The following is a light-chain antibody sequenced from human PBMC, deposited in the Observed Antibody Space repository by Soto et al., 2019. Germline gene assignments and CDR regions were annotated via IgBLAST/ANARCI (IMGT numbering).Light chain of an antibody. J-gene: IGKJ1*01. CDR1: QSVLYSSTTERY. CDR3: QQYYKAPWT. V-gene: IGKV4-1*01. Sequence: DIVMTQSPDSLAVSLGERATINCRSSQSVLYSSTTERYLAWYQQKPGQPPKLLIYWGSTRDSGVPDRFSGSGSATDFTLTITSLQAEDVAIYYCQQYYKAPWTFGQGTKVEIK. CDR2: WGS.